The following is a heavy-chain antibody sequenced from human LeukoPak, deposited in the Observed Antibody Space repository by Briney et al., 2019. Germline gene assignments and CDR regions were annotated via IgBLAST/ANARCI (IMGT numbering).Heavy chain of an antibody. Sequence: AETLSLTCNVSGGSVTSKSYYWGWIRQSPDKRLEWVGNTHQGGKTYSNPSLRTRVTVSADASQTHFSLRLTSVTAADTAVYYCARLPRIPLFGVAFKFGWIDSWGQGILVTVSS. CDR2: THQGGKT. J-gene: IGHJ5*01. V-gene: IGHV4-39*02. CDR1: GGSVTSKSYY. CDR3: ARLPRIPLFGVAFKFGWIDS. D-gene: IGHD3-3*01.